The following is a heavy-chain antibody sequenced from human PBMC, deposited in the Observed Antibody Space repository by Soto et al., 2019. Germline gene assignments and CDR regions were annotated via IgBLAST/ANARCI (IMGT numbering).Heavy chain of an antibody. CDR2: IGTAGDT. CDR1: GFTFSSYD. CDR3: ARDQVGYYYGMDV. J-gene: IGHJ6*02. V-gene: IGHV3-13*01. D-gene: IGHD3-16*01. Sequence: PGGSLRLSCAASGFTFSSYDMHWVRQATGKGLEWVSAIGTAGDTYYPGSVKGRFTISRENAKNSLYLQMNSLRAEDTAVYYCARDQVGYYYGMDVWGQGITVNVS.